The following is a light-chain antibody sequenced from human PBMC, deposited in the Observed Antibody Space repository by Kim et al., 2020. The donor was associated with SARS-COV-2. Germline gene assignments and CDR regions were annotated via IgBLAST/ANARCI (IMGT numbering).Light chain of an antibody. Sequence: SWSPGERAPLSCRASRSVSRYLAWYQQKPGQAPRLLIYDASNRATGIPARFSGGGSGTDFTLTISGLEPEDFAVYYCQQRHSWPLTFGGGTKVEI. V-gene: IGKV3-11*01. CDR3: QQRHSWPLT. J-gene: IGKJ4*01. CDR1: RSVSRY. CDR2: DAS.